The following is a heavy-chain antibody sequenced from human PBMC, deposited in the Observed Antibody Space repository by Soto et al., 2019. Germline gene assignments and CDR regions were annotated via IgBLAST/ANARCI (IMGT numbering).Heavy chain of an antibody. D-gene: IGHD3-3*01. CDR3: GRVARYDFWSGYQKAYYYYYGMDV. CDR1: GGTFSSYA. CDR2: IIPIFGTA. J-gene: IGHJ6*02. Sequence: QVQLVQSGAEVKKPGSSVKVSCKASGGTFSSYAISWVRQAPGQGLEWMGGIIPIFGTANYAQKFQGRVTITADESTSTAYMELSSLRSEDTAGYYCGRVARYDFWSGYQKAYYYYYGMDVWGQGTTVTVSS. V-gene: IGHV1-69*01.